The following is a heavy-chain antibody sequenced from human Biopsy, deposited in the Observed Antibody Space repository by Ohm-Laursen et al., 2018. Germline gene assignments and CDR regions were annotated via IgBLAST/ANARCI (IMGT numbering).Heavy chain of an antibody. D-gene: IGHD1-26*01. CDR1: GYTFTSHD. CDR2: MSPNTGNT. CDR3: ARWETTLGRSLGS. V-gene: IGHV1-8*01. Sequence: GASVKVSCNVSGYTFTSHDTNWVRQATGQGLEWMGWMSPNTGNTVYAQRFQDRVTMTSDTSTGTAYMELTSLTSDDTAVYFCARWETTLGRSLGSWGQGTLVAVSS. J-gene: IGHJ4*02.